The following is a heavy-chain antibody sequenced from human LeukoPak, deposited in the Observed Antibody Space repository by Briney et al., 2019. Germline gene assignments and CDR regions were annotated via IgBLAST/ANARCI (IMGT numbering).Heavy chain of an antibody. CDR3: ARGKCDRSAYCPPDY. D-gene: IGHD3-22*01. CDR1: GGSISNNY. Sequence: PSETLSLTCTVSGGSISNNYWYWIRQSPGKGLEWIGNFYNGGSTNYNPSLKSRVIISADTSKNQFSLKLSSVTAADTAVYYCARGKCDRSAYCPPDYWGQGTLVTVSS. J-gene: IGHJ4*02. CDR2: FYNGGST. V-gene: IGHV4-59*01.